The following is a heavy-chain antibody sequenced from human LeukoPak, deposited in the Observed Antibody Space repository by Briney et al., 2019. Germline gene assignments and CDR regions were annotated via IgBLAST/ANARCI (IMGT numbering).Heavy chain of an antibody. CDR2: ISSSGRTI. Sequence: GGSLRLSCAASGFTFSDYYMSWIRQAPGKGLEWVSYISSSGRTIYYADSVKGRFTISRDNAKNSLYLQMNSLRAEDTAVYYCARDGDDVDTAMVNDAFDIWGQGTMVTVSS. D-gene: IGHD5-18*01. J-gene: IGHJ3*02. CDR1: GFTFSDYY. V-gene: IGHV3-11*01. CDR3: ARDGDDVDTAMVNDAFDI.